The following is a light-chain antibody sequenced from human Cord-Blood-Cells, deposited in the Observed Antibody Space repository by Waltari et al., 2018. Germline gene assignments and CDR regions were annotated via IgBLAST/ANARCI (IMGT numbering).Light chain of an antibody. CDR3: SSYTSSSTL. Sequence: QSALTQPASVSGSPGQSITLSCTGTSSDVGGYNYVSWYQQHPGKAPKLMIYDVSNLPAGFSNRFDGSKSCNTASMSSSWLQDEDEADYYCSSYTSSSTLFGGGTKLTVL. J-gene: IGLJ2*01. CDR2: DVS. V-gene: IGLV2-14*01. CDR1: SSDVGGYNY.